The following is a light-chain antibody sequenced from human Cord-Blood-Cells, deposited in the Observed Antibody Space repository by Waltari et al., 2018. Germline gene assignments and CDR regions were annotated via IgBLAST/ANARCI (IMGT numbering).Light chain of an antibody. V-gene: IGLV3-1*01. Sequence: SYELTQPPSVSVSPGQPASITCSGDKLGDKSACWYQQKPGPSPVLVIYQDSKRPSGIPERFSGSNSGNTATLTISGTQAMDEADYYCQAWDSSVVFGGGTKLTVL. J-gene: IGLJ2*01. CDR2: QDS. CDR1: KLGDKS. CDR3: QAWDSSVV.